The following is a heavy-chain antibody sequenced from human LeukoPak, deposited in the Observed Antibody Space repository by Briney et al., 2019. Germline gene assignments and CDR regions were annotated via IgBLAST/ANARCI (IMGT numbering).Heavy chain of an antibody. CDR2: IYYSGST. CDR3: ARQGVSSWYGEWDWFDP. Sequence: PSETLSLTCTVSGGPISSSSYYWGWIRQPPGKGLEWIGSIYYSGSTYYNPSLKSRVTISVDTSKNQFSLKLSSVTAADTAVYYCARQGVSSWYGEWDWFDPWGQGTLVTVSS. V-gene: IGHV4-39*01. D-gene: IGHD6-13*01. J-gene: IGHJ5*02. CDR1: GGPISSSSYY.